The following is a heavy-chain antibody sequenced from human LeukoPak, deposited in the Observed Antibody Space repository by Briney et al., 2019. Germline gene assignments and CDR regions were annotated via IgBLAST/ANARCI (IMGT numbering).Heavy chain of an antibody. D-gene: IGHD3-3*01. Sequence: SETLSLTCIVSGGSISSGNYYWSWIRQPAGKGLEWIGRIYTSGSTNYNPSLKSRLTISLDTSKNQFSLKLSSVTAANTAVYYCARDHRESFYDFWSAFDPWGQGTLVTVSS. V-gene: IGHV4-61*02. CDR2: IYTSGST. CDR1: GGSISSGNYY. J-gene: IGHJ5*02. CDR3: ARDHRESFYDFWSAFDP.